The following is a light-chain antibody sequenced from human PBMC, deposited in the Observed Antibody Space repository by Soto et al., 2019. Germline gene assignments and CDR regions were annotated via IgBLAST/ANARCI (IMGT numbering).Light chain of an antibody. J-gene: IGKJ2*01. V-gene: IGKV3-20*01. Sequence: EIVLTQSPGTLSLSPGERATLSCRASQSISTTYLAWYHQKPGQAPRLLIYGASSRATGIPDRFSGGGSDTDFTLTISRLEPEDFGVYYCQQFDSSPYTFGQGTKLEIK. CDR1: QSISTTY. CDR3: QQFDSSPYT. CDR2: GAS.